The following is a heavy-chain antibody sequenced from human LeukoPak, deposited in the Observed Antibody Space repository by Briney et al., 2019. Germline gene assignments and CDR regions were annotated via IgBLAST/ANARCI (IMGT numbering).Heavy chain of an antibody. CDR3: ARDGSGSYDY. J-gene: IGHJ4*02. CDR1: GFTFSSYS. V-gene: IGHV3-48*04. Sequence: GGSLRLSCAASGFTFSSYSMNWVRQAPGKGLEWVSYISSSGSTIYYADSVKGRFTISRDNAKYSLYLQMNSLRAEDTAVYYCARDGSGSYDYWGQGTLVTVSS. D-gene: IGHD1-26*01. CDR2: ISSSGSTI.